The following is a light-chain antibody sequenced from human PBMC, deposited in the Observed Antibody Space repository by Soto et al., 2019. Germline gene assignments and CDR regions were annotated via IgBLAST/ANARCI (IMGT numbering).Light chain of an antibody. CDR1: SSNIGAGYD. V-gene: IGLV1-40*01. Sequence: QSVLTQPPSVSGVPGQRVTISCTRSSSNIGAGYDVHWYQQLPGTAPKLLIYGNSNRPSGVPDRFSGSKSGTSASLAITGLQAEDEADYYCQSYDSSLSGWRVFGTGTKVTVL. CDR2: GNS. CDR3: QSYDSSLSGWRV. J-gene: IGLJ1*01.